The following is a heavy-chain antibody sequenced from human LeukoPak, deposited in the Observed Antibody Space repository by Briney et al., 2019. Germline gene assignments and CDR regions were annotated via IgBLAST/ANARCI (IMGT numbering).Heavy chain of an antibody. CDR1: GGSISSYY. V-gene: IGHV4-4*07. J-gene: IGHJ4*02. D-gene: IGHD3-9*01. CDR2: IYTSGST. CDR3: ARARRDYDILTGPLDY. Sequence: PSETLSLTCTVSGGSISSYYWSWIRQPAGKGLEWIGRIYTSGSTNYNPSLKSRVTISVDTSKNQFSLKLSSVTAADTAVYYCARARRDYDILTGPLDYWGQGTLVTVSS.